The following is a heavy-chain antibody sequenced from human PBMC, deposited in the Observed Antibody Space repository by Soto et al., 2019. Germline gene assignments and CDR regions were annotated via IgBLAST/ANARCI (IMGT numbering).Heavy chain of an antibody. CDR1: GFSFTSSA. J-gene: IGHJ6*02. CDR3: AALGQLLPHYYHGIDV. Sequence: SVKVSCKASGFSFTSSAVQWVRQARGQRLGWIGWIVVGSGNTNYAQKFQERVTITRDMSTSTAYMELSSLRSEDTAVYYCAALGQLLPHYYHGIDVWGQGTTVTVSS. V-gene: IGHV1-58*01. CDR2: IVVGSGNT. D-gene: IGHD2-15*01.